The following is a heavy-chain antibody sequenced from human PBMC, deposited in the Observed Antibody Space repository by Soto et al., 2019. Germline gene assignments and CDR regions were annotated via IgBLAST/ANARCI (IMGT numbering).Heavy chain of an antibody. J-gene: IGHJ6*02. CDR3: AKDHGQHLLRNYGMDV. Sequence: QVQLVESGGGVVQPGTSLGLSCAPSGFTFSSYGMYWVRQAPGKGLEWVAVVSYDGKNKYYADSVKGRFTISRDNAKNMLSLQMNSLRVEDTAVYYCAKDHGQHLLRNYGMDVWGHGTTVTVSS. CDR2: VSYDGKNK. V-gene: IGHV3-30*18. D-gene: IGHD6-13*01. CDR1: GFTFSSYG.